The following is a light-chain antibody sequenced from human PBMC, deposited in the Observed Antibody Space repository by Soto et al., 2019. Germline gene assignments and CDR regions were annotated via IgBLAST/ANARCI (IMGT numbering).Light chain of an antibody. CDR2: GAS. V-gene: IGKV3-15*01. J-gene: IGKJ4*01. Sequence: EIVMTQSPATLSVSPGDRATLSCRASQSVSSNLAWYQQKPGQAPRLLIYGASTRATGIPARFSGSGSGTEFTLTISSLQSEDFAVYYCQQCYNWPLTFGGGTKVEIK. CDR3: QQCYNWPLT. CDR1: QSVSSN.